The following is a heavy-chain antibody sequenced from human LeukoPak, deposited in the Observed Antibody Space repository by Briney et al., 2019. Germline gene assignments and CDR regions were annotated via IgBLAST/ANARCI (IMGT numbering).Heavy chain of an antibody. D-gene: IGHD1-1*01. J-gene: IGHJ4*02. CDR1: GGSISSGGYY. V-gene: IGHV4-30-2*01. Sequence: SETLSLTCTVSGGSISSGGYYWSWIRQPPGKGLEWIGYIYHSGSTYYNPSLKSRVTIPVDRSKNQFSLKLSSVTAADTAVYYCARGQLGSIPDYWGQGTLVTVSS. CDR3: ARGQLGSIPDY. CDR2: IYHSGST.